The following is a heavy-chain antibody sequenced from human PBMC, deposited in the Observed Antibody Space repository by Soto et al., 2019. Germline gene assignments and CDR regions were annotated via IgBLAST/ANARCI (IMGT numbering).Heavy chain of an antibody. CDR2: IYSGGST. CDR3: ARGGYCSGTSCYHNWFDP. Sequence: EVELVESGGGLVQPGDSLRLSCVASGFTVSTNYMSWVRQAPGKGLEWVSVIYSGGSTYYADSVKDRFTISRDSSRNTLYLHMNSLRAEDTAVYYWARGGYCSGTSCYHNWFDPWGQGTLVTVSS. J-gene: IGHJ5*02. D-gene: IGHD2-2*03. V-gene: IGHV3-66*01. CDR1: GFTVSTNY.